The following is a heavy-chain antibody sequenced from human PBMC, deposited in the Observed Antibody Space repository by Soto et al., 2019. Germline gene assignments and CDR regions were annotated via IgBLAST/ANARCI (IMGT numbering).Heavy chain of an antibody. CDR2: IDPSDSYT. J-gene: IGHJ4*02. V-gene: IGHV5-10-1*01. D-gene: IGHD5-12*01. CDR1: GYTFTGHW. Sequence: PGESLKISCQGSGYTFTGHWISWVRQMPGKGLEWMGRIDPSDSYTDYSPTVQGHVTVSADKSINTAYLQWSSLQASDTAVYYCTRHTGYDSSLDYWGQGTLVTVSS. CDR3: TRHTGYDSSLDY.